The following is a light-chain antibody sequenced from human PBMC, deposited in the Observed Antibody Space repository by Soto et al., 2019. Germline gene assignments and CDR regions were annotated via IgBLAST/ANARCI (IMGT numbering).Light chain of an antibody. CDR3: SSYTSSSTPYV. CDR1: SSDVGAYNY. V-gene: IGLV2-14*01. J-gene: IGLJ1*01. CDR2: EVS. Sequence: QSALTQPASVSGSPGQSITISCTGTSSDVGAYNYVSWFQQLPGKAPKLMIYEVSNRPSGVSNRFSGSKSGNTASLTISGLQADDEADYYCSSYTSSSTPYVFGTGTKLTVL.